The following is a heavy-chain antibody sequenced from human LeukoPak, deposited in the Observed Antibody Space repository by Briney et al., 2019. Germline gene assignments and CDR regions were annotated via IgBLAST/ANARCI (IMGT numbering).Heavy chain of an antibody. CDR1: GGSFSGYY. CDR3: ARDRMDSRFDP. CDR2: INHSGST. J-gene: IGHJ5*02. Sequence: NPSETLSLTCAVYGGSFSGYYWSWIRQPPGKGLEWIGEINHSGSTNYNPSLKSRVTISVDTSKNQFSLQLNSVTPEDTAVYYCARDRMDSRFDPWGQGTLVTVSS. D-gene: IGHD2-2*03. V-gene: IGHV4-34*01.